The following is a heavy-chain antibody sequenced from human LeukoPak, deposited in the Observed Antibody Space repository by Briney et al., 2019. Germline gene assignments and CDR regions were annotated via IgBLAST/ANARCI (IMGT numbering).Heavy chain of an antibody. D-gene: IGHD2-2*01. V-gene: IGHV3-30*03. J-gene: IGHJ4*02. Sequence: GGSLRLSCAASGFTFSRYGMHWVRQAPGKGLEWLAVMSSDGGDIYYADSVKGRFTISRDNSKNTLYLQMNSLRAEDTAVYYCARVRRAYCSSTSCYDGFDYWGQGTLVTVSS. CDR2: MSSDGGDI. CDR1: GFTFSRYG. CDR3: ARVRRAYCSSTSCYDGFDY.